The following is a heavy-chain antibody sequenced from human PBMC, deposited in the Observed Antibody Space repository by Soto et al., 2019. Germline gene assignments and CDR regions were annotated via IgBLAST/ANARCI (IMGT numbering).Heavy chain of an antibody. J-gene: IGHJ3*02. CDR2: ISGSGGST. CDR1: GFTFSSYA. V-gene: IGHV3-23*01. Sequence: PGGSLRLSCAASGFTFSSYAMSWVRQAPGKGLEWVSAISGSGGSTYYADSVKGRFTISRDNSKNTLYLQMNSLRAEDTAVYYCAKDGYYDSSGYSLGDDAFDIWGQGTMVTVSS. CDR3: AKDGYYDSSGYSLGDDAFDI. D-gene: IGHD3-22*01.